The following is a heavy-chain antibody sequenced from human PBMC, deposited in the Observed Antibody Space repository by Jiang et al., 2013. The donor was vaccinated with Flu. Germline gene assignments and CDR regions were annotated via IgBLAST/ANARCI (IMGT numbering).Heavy chain of an antibody. CDR1: RFTFENYA. V-gene: IGHV3-9*01. D-gene: IGHD6-13*01. Sequence: VESGEAWYSLAGPETLLYSSRFTFENYAMHWVRQAPGKGLEWVSGISWDSGSIGYADSVKGRFTISRDNAKNSLYLQMNSLRVEDTALYYCAKVLWAFAAADTTFDYWGQGTLVTVPS. CDR3: AKVLWAFAAADTTFDY. J-gene: IGHJ4*02. CDR2: ISWDSGSI.